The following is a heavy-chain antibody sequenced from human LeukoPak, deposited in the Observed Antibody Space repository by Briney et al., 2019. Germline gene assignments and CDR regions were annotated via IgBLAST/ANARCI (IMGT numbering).Heavy chain of an antibody. Sequence: GGSLRLSCVASGFTFSSFGMNWVRQAPGKGLEWVSYIGSGSSAIHYADSVKGRFTIFRDNAKNSLYLQMNSLRDEDTAVYYCARRRNDAFDIWGQGTMVTVSS. J-gene: IGHJ3*02. D-gene: IGHD1-14*01. V-gene: IGHV3-48*02. CDR2: IGSGSSAI. CDR3: ARRRNDAFDI. CDR1: GFTFSSFG.